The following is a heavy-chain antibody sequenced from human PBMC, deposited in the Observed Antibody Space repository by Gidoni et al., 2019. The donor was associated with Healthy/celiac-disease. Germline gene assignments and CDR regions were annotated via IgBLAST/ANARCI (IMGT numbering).Heavy chain of an antibody. Sequence: EVQLVESGGGLVQPGRSLRLSCTASGFTFGDYAMSWFRQAPGKGLEWVGFIRSKAYGGTTEYAASVKGRFTISRDDSKSIAYLQMNSLKTEDTAVYYCTRDHSITMVQGVILDPWGQGTLVTVSS. CDR1: GFTFGDYA. J-gene: IGHJ5*02. CDR2: IRSKAYGGTT. V-gene: IGHV3-49*03. D-gene: IGHD3-10*01. CDR3: TRDHSITMVQGVILDP.